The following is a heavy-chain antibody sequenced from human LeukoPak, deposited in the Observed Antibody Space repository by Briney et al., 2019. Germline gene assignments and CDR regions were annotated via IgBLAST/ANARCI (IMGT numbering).Heavy chain of an antibody. CDR3: ARDGYGQLWPNPDY. Sequence: QAGGSLRLSCAASGFTFSTYSMNWVRQAPGKGLEWVSYITSSSSTIYYADSMKGRFTVSRDNAKNSLYLQMNSLRDDDTAVYYCARDGYGQLWPNPDYWGQGTLVTVSS. D-gene: IGHD1-1*01. V-gene: IGHV3-48*02. CDR2: ITSSSSTI. CDR1: GFTFSTYS. J-gene: IGHJ4*02.